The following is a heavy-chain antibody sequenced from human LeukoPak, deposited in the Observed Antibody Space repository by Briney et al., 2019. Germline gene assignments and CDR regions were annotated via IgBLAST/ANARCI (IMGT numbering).Heavy chain of an antibody. D-gene: IGHD3/OR15-3a*01. Sequence: GGSLRLSCAASGFIFSQYSMNWVRQAPGKGLEWVSHIRSSSETFYADSVKGRFTISRDNARNTLYLQMNTLRPEDTAVYYCARERTGFYAEYWGQGTLVTVSS. J-gene: IGHJ4*02. CDR3: ARERTGFYAEY. CDR1: GFIFSQYS. CDR2: IRSSSET. V-gene: IGHV3-48*01.